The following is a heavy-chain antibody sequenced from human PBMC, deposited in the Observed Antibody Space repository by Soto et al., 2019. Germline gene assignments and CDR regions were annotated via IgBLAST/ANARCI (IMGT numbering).Heavy chain of an antibody. CDR2: INPKTGDT. CDR1: GYTFTGYY. CDR3: VTGDRIVR. D-gene: IGHD6-6*01. Sequence: ASVKVSCKTSGYTFTGYYLNWVRQAPGRGLEWVGWINPKTGDTNNAQKFQGRVTMTTYTSISTGYMELSGMKSDETAVYHCVTGDRIVRWGQGTRVTVSS. J-gene: IGHJ4*02. V-gene: IGHV1-2*02.